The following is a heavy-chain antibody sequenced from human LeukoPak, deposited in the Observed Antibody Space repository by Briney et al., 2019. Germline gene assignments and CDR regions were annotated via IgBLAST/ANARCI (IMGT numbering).Heavy chain of an antibody. J-gene: IGHJ4*02. D-gene: IGHD3-16*01. CDR2: INTNTGSP. CDR3: APWDLGEF. V-gene: IGHV7-4-1*02. Sequence: ASVKVSCTASGNTFTNHAMNWVRQAPGQGPEWMGWINTNTGSPTYAQGFTGRFVFSVDTSVSTAYLQISSLEAEDTAVYYCAPWDLGEFWGQGTLVTVSS. CDR1: GNTFTNHA.